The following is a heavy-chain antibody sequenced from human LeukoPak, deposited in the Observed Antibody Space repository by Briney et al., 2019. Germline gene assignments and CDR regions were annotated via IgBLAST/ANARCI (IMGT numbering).Heavy chain of an antibody. Sequence: GASVRVSCKASGYSFTGFYIHWVRQAPGQGLEWVGWINPNTGDTQFARKFQGRVTMTRDTSIRTAYMELSRLRSEDTAVYYCARVMRFQRKLPSVGSELKYWGQGTLVTVYS. D-gene: IGHD3-10*01. J-gene: IGHJ4*02. V-gene: IGHV1-2*02. CDR3: ARVMRFQRKLPSVGSELKY. CDR1: GYSFTGFY. CDR2: INPNTGDT.